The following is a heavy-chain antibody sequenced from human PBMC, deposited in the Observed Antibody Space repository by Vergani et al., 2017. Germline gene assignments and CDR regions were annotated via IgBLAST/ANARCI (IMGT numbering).Heavy chain of an antibody. CDR2: INSDGSST. CDR1: GFTFSSYW. CDR3: ARDRVYCSCTSCYDALDI. D-gene: IGHD2-2*01. Sequence: EVQLVESGGGLVQPGGSLRLSCAASGFTFSSYWMHWVRQAPGKGLVWVSRINSDGSSTSYADSVKARFTISRDNAKNTLYLQMNSLRAEDTAVYYCARDRVYCSCTSCYDALDIWGQGTMVTVSS. V-gene: IGHV3-74*01. J-gene: IGHJ3*02.